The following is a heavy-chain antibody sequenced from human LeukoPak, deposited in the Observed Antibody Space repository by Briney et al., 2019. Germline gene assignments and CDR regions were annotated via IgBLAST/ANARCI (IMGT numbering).Heavy chain of an antibody. CDR1: GGTFSGYY. D-gene: IGHD1-26*01. V-gene: IGHV4-34*01. CDR2: INHSGST. J-gene: IGHJ6*03. Sequence: PSETLSLTCAVYGGTFSGYYWSWIRQPPGKGLEWIGDINHSGSTNYNPSLKSRVTISVDTSKNQFSLKLSSVTAADTAVYYCARGFGITSGYSGSYYDYYYYYMDVWGKGTTVTVSS. CDR3: ARGFGITSGYSGSYYDYYYYYMDV.